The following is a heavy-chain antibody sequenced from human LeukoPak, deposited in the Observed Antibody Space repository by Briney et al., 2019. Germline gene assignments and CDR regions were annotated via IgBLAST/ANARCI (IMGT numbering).Heavy chain of an antibody. CDR2: IYHSGST. CDR3: ARVGDSVVVVAANAFDY. Sequence: SETLSLTCAVSGYSISSGYYWGWIRPPPGKGLERIGSIYHSGSTYYNPSLKSRVTISVVKSKNQFSLQLSSAAAADTAVYYCARVGDSVVVVAANAFDYWGQGALVTVSS. CDR1: GYSISSGYY. J-gene: IGHJ4*02. D-gene: IGHD2-15*01. V-gene: IGHV4-38-2*01.